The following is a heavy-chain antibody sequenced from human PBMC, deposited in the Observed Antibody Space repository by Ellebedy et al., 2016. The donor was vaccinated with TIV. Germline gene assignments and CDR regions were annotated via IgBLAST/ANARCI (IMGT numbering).Heavy chain of an antibody. J-gene: IGHJ3*02. CDR3: AREADSDALDI. V-gene: IGHV1-18*01. D-gene: IGHD2-15*01. Sequence: AASVKVSCKTSGYTFSRHGLNWVRQAPGQGLEWMGWISTYSGNTKYAQKFQGRVTMTTDTSTGTAYMELRSLTSDDTAVYYCAREADSDALDIWGQGTMVTVPS. CDR2: ISTYSGNT. CDR1: GYTFSRHG.